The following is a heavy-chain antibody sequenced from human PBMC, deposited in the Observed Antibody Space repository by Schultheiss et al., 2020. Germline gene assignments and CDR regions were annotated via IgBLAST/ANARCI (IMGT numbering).Heavy chain of an antibody. V-gene: IGHV4-31*03. D-gene: IGHD3-10*01. CDR3: AKSSSINYNWFDP. CDR1: GGSISSGGYY. Sequence: SETLSLTCTVSGGSISSGGYYWSWIRQHPGKGLEWIGEINHSGSTNYNPSLKSRVTISVDTSKNQFSLKLSSVTAADTAVYYCAKSSSINYNWFDPWGQGTRVTVSS. J-gene: IGHJ5*02. CDR2: INHSGST.